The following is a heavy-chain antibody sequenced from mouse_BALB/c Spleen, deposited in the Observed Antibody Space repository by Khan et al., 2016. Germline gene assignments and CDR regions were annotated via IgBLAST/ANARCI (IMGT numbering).Heavy chain of an antibody. Sequence: VQLQQSGPELVKPGASVKVSCKASGYAFTSYNMYWVKQSHGKSLERIGYIDPYNGGTSYSQKFKGKATLTVDKSSSTAYLHLNSLTSEDSAVYYCAREGITTVVAKGLDYWSKGTTLTVSS. V-gene: IGHV1S135*01. J-gene: IGHJ2*01. D-gene: IGHD1-1*01. CDR2: IDPYNGGT. CDR3: AREGITTVVAKGLDY. CDR1: GYAFTSYN.